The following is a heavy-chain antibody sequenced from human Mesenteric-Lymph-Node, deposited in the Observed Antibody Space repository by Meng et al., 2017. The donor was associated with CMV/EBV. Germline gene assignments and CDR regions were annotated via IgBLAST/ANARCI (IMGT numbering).Heavy chain of an antibody. Sequence: DSISSSSYYWDWIRQPPGKGLEWIGNIYYSGSTYYNPSLKSRITTSIDTSKNQFSLKLSSVTAADTAVYYCARHRREGSGYYPYFDYWGQGTLVTVSS. V-gene: IGHV4-39*01. CDR1: DSISSSSYY. CDR3: ARHRREGSGYYPYFDY. CDR2: IYYSGST. J-gene: IGHJ4*02. D-gene: IGHD3-3*01.